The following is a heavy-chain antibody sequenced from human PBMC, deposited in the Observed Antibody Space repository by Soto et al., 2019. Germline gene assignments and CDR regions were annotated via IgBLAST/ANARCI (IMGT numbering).Heavy chain of an antibody. V-gene: IGHV1-18*01. CDR2: ISTYNGKT. CDR3: ARLLTDGATYSEDAFDM. D-gene: IGHD3-9*01. J-gene: IGHJ3*02. CDR1: GYTFTSHG. Sequence: QLQLVQSGGEVKTPGASVKVSCTTSGYTFTSHGISWVRQAPGQGLEWMGWISTYNGKTDYAQTSPGRVTMTADTRTRTVYMEVRRLRSDETAVYYCARLLTDGATYSEDAFDMWGQGTKVTVSS.